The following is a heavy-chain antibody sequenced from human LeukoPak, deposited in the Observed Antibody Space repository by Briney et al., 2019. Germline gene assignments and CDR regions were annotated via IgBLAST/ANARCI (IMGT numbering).Heavy chain of an antibody. V-gene: IGHV3-11*03. J-gene: IGHJ4*02. Sequence: KPGGSLRLSCAASGFTFTDYYMSWIRQAPGKGLEWVSYISSSSGYTNYADSVRGRFTISRDNAKNSLYLQMNSLTAEDTAVYYCARSLESYFDYWGQGTLVTASS. CDR1: GFTFTDYY. CDR3: ARSLESYFDY. CDR2: ISSSSGYT.